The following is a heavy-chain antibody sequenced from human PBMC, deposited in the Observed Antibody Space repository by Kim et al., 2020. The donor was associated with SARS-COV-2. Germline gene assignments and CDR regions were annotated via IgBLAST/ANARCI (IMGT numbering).Heavy chain of an antibody. CDR3: ARLGSSIVVPAANL. CDR2: IYYSGST. Sequence: SETLSLTCTVSGGSISSGDYYWSWIRQPPGKGLEWIGYIYYSGSTYYNPSLKSRVTISVDTSKNQFSLKLSSVTAADTAVYYCARLGSSIVVPAANLWGQGTLVTVSS. D-gene: IGHD2-2*01. J-gene: IGHJ4*02. CDR1: GGSISSGDYY. V-gene: IGHV4-30-4*01.